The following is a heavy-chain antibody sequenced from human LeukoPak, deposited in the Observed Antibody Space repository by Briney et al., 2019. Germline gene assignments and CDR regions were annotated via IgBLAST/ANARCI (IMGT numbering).Heavy chain of an antibody. Sequence: GESLTISCKGSGYSFSNFWIGWVRQMPGKGLEWMGIIYPVDSDTRYSPSFQGQVTISADKSISTAYLQWSSLKASDTAMYYCATPLMGYYDSSGYYYSEAFDIWGQGTMVTVSS. J-gene: IGHJ3*02. CDR3: ATPLMGYYDSSGYYYSEAFDI. CDR2: IYPVDSDT. V-gene: IGHV5-51*01. D-gene: IGHD3-22*01. CDR1: GYSFSNFW.